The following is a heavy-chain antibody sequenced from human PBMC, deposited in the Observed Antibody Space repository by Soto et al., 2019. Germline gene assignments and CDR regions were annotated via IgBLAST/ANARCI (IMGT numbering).Heavy chain of an antibody. J-gene: IGHJ3*02. CDR3: ASWDYYSSGSYYEHAFDI. D-gene: IGHD3-10*01. Sequence: QVQLVQSGAEVKKPGSSVKVSCKASGGTFSSYAISWVRQAPGQGLEWMGGIIPIFGTANYAQKFQGRVTITADESTSTAYMELSSLRSEDTAVYYCASWDYYSSGSYYEHAFDIWGQGTMVTVSS. V-gene: IGHV1-69*01. CDR1: GGTFSSYA. CDR2: IIPIFGTA.